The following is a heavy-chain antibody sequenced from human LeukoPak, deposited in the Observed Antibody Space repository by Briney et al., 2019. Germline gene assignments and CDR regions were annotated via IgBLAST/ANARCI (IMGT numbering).Heavy chain of an antibody. V-gene: IGHV4-34*01. CDR2: INHSGST. Sequence: SETLSLTCAVYGGSFSGYYWSWIRQPRGKGLEWIGGINHSGSTNYNPSLKSRVTISVDTSKNQFSLKLSSVTAADTAVYYCARGGYYYDSSGCLDYWGPGTLVTVSS. J-gene: IGHJ4*02. CDR3: ARGGYYYDSSGCLDY. D-gene: IGHD3-22*01. CDR1: GGSFSGYY.